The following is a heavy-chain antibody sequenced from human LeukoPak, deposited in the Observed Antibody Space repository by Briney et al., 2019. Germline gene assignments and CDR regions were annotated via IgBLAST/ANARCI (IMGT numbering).Heavy chain of an antibody. J-gene: IGHJ4*02. CDR3: ARRSYDSSGYYFDY. Sequence: PGGSLRLSCAASGFTFSDYYMSWIRQAPGKGLEWVSYISSSGSTIYYADSVKGRFTIPRDNAKNSLYLQMNSLRAEDTAVYYCARRSYDSSGYYFDYWGQGTLVTVSS. CDR1: GFTFSDYY. D-gene: IGHD3-22*01. V-gene: IGHV3-11*01. CDR2: ISSSGSTI.